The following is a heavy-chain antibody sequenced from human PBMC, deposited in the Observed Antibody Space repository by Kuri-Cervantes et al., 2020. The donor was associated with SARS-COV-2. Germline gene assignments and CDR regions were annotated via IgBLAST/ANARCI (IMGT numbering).Heavy chain of an antibody. J-gene: IGHJ3*02. Sequence: SETLSLTCAVSGDSIIGGGYSWNWIRQPPGKDLEWLGYIYHDGKTSYNPSLKSRVTMSVDTSKNQFSLKLSSVTAADTAVYYCARDLRPKAAAGTRNAFDIWGQGTMVTVSS. CDR2: IYHDGKT. D-gene: IGHD6-13*01. CDR1: GDSIIGGGYS. V-gene: IGHV4-30-2*01. CDR3: ARDLRPKAAAGTRNAFDI.